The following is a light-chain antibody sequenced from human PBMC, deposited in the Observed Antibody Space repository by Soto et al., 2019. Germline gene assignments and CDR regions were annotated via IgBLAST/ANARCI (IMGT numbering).Light chain of an antibody. Sequence: EIGMTQSPANLSVSPWERATLSCRASQSVSSNLAWYQQKPGKAPRLLIYGASTWATGIPARFSGSGSGTDFTLTISSLQSEDFAVYYCQQYNNSPRTFGQGTKVDIK. J-gene: IGKJ1*01. CDR3: QQYNNSPRT. CDR2: GAS. CDR1: QSVSSN. V-gene: IGKV3-15*01.